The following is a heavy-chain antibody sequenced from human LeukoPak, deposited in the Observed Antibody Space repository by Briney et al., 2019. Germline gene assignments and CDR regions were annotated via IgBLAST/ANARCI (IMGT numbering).Heavy chain of an antibody. D-gene: IGHD5-18*01. Sequence: LETLSLTCTVSGGSISSYYWSWIRQPAGKGLEWIGRIYTSGSTNYNPSLKSRVTMSVDTSKNQFSLKLSSVTAADTAVYYCARGVDTAMANYYYYMDVWGKGTTVTVSS. CDR3: ARGVDTAMANYYYYMDV. V-gene: IGHV4-4*07. J-gene: IGHJ6*03. CDR2: IYTSGST. CDR1: GGSISSYY.